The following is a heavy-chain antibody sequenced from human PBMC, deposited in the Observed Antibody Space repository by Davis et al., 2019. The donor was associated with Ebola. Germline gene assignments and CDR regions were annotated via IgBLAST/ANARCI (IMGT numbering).Heavy chain of an antibody. CDR2: INTNTGNP. Sequence: ASVKVSCKASGYTFTSYAMHWVRQAPGQGLEWMGWINTNTGNPPYAQGFTGRFVFSLDTSVSTAYRQISSLKAEDTAGYYCARPMVRGAYYYYYGMDVWGQGTTVTVS. CDR1: GYTFTSYA. D-gene: IGHD3-10*01. J-gene: IGHJ6*02. CDR3: ARPMVRGAYYYYYGMDV. V-gene: IGHV7-4-1*02.